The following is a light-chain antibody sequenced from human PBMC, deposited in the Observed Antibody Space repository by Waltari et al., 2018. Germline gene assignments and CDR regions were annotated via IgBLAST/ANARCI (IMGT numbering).Light chain of an antibody. CDR3: LQHNSYPLT. J-gene: IGKJ4*01. V-gene: IGKV1-17*01. CDR2: AAT. CDR1: QDINSY. Sequence: DIQRTQSPSSLSAAVGNTFTITCRASQDINSYLNWFQQKPGKAPKLLIYAATTLQSGVPSRFSGSRSGTEFSLTISSLQPEDFASYYCLQHNSYPLTFGGGTKVEIK.